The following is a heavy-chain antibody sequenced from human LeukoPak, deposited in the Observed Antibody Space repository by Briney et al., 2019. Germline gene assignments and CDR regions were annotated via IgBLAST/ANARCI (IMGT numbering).Heavy chain of an antibody. CDR2: IYHSGST. CDR1: GDSISSSNW. D-gene: IGHD3-16*01. J-gene: IGHJ4*02. CDR3: ARIDSYGLLNYFDY. Sequence: SETLSLTCGVSGDSISSSNWWSWVRQPPGKGLQWIGEIYHSGSTNYNPSLKSRVSISVDKSTNQFSLELSSVTAADTAVYYCARIDSYGLLNYFDYWGQGTLVTVSS. V-gene: IGHV4-4*02.